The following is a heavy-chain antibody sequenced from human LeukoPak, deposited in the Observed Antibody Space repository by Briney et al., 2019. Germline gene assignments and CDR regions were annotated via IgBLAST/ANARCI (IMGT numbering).Heavy chain of an antibody. J-gene: IGHJ4*02. CDR1: GFTFSSYE. Sequence: GGSLRLSCAASGFTFSSYEMNWVRQAPGKGLEWVSYISSSGSTIYYADSVKGRFTISRDNAKSSLYLQMNSLRAEDTAVYYCATYGDFFDYWGQGTLVTVSS. V-gene: IGHV3-48*03. CDR3: ATYGDFFDY. CDR2: ISSSGSTI. D-gene: IGHD4-17*01.